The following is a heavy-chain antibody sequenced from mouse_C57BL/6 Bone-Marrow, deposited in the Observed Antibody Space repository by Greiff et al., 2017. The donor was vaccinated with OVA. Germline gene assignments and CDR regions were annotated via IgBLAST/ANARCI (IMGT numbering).Heavy chain of an antibody. V-gene: IGHV1-19*01. D-gene: IGHD2-3*01. CDR1: GYTFTDYY. J-gene: IGHJ2*01. CDR2: INPYNGGT. Sequence: VQLQQSGPVLVKPGASVKMSCKASGYTFTDYYMNWVKQSPGKSLEWIGVINPYNGGTSYNQKFKGKATLTVDKSSSTAYMELNSLTSEDSAVYYCAPPYDGYPSGHFDYWGKGTTLTVSS. CDR3: APPYDGYPSGHFDY.